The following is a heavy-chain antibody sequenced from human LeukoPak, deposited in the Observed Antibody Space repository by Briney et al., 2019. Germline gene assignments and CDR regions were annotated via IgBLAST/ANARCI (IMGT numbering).Heavy chain of an antibody. CDR2: IYTSGST. CDR1: GGSISSYY. Sequence: SETLSLACTVSGGSISSYYWSWIRQPAGKGLEWIGRIYTSGSTNYNPSLKSRVTMSVDTSKNQFSLKLSSVTAADTAVYYCARHSRVIVGAICAFDFWGQGTKVTVSS. CDR3: ARHSRVIVGAICAFDF. J-gene: IGHJ3*01. V-gene: IGHV4-4*07. D-gene: IGHD1-26*01.